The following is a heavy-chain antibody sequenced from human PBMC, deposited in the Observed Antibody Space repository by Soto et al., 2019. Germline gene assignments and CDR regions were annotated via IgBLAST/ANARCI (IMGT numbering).Heavy chain of an antibody. CDR2: IYTSGST. CDR1: NGSLSNSY. J-gene: IGHJ5*02. Sequence: QVQLQESGPGLVKPSETLSLSCTVSNGSLSNSYWNWIRQPAGQGLEWIGRIYTSGSTNYNPSLRSRVPMSVDTSKNQFSLQLNSVTAADTAVYYCARSSHKESWFNPWGQGTLVTVSS. V-gene: IGHV4-4*07. D-gene: IGHD6-13*01. CDR3: ARSSHKESWFNP.